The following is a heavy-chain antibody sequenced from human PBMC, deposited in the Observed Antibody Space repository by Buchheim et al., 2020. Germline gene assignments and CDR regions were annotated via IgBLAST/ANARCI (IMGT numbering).Heavy chain of an antibody. CDR2: IKSKTEGGTT. CDR1: GFTFNNYA. J-gene: IGHJ6*03. CDR3: TTGLTMVRGAGDYYMDV. V-gene: IGHV3-15*01. Sequence: EVQLLESGGGLVQPGGSQRLSCTASGFTFNNYAMSWVRQAPGKGPEWVGRIKSKTEGGTTDYAAPVKGSFNISRDDSKHTLYLQMNSLKTEDTAVYYCTTGLTMVRGAGDYYMDVWGIGTT. D-gene: IGHD3-10*01.